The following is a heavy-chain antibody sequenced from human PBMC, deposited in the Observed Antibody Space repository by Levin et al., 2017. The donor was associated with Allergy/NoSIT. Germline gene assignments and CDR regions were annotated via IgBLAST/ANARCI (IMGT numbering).Heavy chain of an antibody. CDR3: ATRPSRDCSGGTCSTKH. CDR2: IRSNTDGGTT. Sequence: GGSLRLSCAASGSTFNSAWMSWVRQAPGKGLEWVGLIRSNTDGGTTDYAAPVKGRFTIARDDSKKTVFLEMKCLKSEDTGVYYCATRPSRDCSGGTCSTKHWGQGTLVTVSS. CDR1: GSTFNSAW. D-gene: IGHD2-15*01. V-gene: IGHV3-15*01. J-gene: IGHJ1*01.